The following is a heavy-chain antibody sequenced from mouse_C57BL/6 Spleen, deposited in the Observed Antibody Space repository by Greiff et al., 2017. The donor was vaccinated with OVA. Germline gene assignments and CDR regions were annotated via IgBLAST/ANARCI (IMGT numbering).Heavy chain of an antibody. Sequence: EVQLVESGGGLVKTKKSHTLNCDDSGFPFSDYGMHWVRQAPEKGLEWVAYISSGSSTIYYADTVKGRFTISRDNANNTLFLQMTSLRSEDTAMYYCARRLPYYAMDYWGQGTSVTVSS. CDR2: ISSGSSTI. CDR1: GFPFSDYG. D-gene: IGHD5-5*01. V-gene: IGHV5-17*01. CDR3: ARRLPYYAMDY. J-gene: IGHJ4*01.